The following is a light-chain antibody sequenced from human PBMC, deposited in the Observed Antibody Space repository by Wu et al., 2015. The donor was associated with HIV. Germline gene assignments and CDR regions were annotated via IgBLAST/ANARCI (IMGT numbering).Light chain of an antibody. CDR1: QDISTY. V-gene: IGKV1-8*01. J-gene: IGKJ1*01. CDR2: GSS. CDR3: QQYYSYPQT. Sequence: AIRLTQPPSSLSASTGDRVTISCRASQDISTYLAWYQQKPGKAPNLLIYGSSTLQTGVPSRFTGSGSGTDFTLTTSCLQSEDFATYYCQQYYSYPQTFGQGTKVEIK.